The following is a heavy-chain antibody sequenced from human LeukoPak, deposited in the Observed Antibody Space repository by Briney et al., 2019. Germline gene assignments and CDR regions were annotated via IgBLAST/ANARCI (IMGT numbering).Heavy chain of an antibody. CDR2: ISSSGSTI. J-gene: IGHJ5*02. D-gene: IGHD1-26*01. V-gene: IGHV3-48*03. Sequence: PGGSLRLSCAASGFTFSSYEMNWVRQAPGKGLEWVSYISSSGSTIYYADSVKGRFTISRDNAKNSLYLQMNSLRAEDTAVYYCARDSGRYHNWFDPWGQGTLVTVSS. CDR3: ARDSGRYHNWFDP. CDR1: GFTFSSYE.